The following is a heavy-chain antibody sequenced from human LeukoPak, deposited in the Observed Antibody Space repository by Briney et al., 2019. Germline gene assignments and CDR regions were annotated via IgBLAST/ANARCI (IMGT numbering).Heavy chain of an antibody. D-gene: IGHD4-17*01. CDR2: ISRSSSTI. CDR1: GFTFSSYS. V-gene: IGHV3-48*01. Sequence: PGGSLRLSCAASGFTFSSYSMNWVRQAPGKGLEWVSAISRSSSTIYYADSVKGRFTISRDNAKNSLYLQMNSLRAEDTAVYCCRNYGVYTGYYFLDAWGKGTTVTVSS. CDR3: RNYGVYTGYYFLDA. J-gene: IGHJ6*03.